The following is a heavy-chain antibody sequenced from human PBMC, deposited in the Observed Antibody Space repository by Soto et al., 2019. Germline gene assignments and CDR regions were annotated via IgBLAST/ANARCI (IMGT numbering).Heavy chain of an antibody. J-gene: IGHJ4*02. CDR3: ARGSGIVALPGELEDVKYDY. CDR2: LNESGST. V-gene: IGHV4-34*01. Sequence: QVQLQQWGAGLVKPSETLSLSCAVYGQSFSGHSWAWIRQPPGKGLEWIGELNESGSTYYNPSLKRRVTISTDTSKNKFSLKLSSVSAADTAAYFCARGSGIVALPGELEDVKYDYWGQGTLVNVSS. CDR1: GQSFSGHS. D-gene: IGHD1-1*01.